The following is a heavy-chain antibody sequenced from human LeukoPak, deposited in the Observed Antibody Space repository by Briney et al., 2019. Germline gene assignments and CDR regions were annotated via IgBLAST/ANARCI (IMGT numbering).Heavy chain of an antibody. J-gene: IGHJ4*02. V-gene: IGHV3-23*01. Sequence: TGGCLRLSCAASGFIFSSYGMSWVRQAPGKGLEWVSGITGSGGSTYYADSVKGRFTISRDNSKNTLYLQMNNLRAEDTAVYYCAKVSPYYDSSGYYQYYFDYWGQGTLVTVSS. CDR2: ITGSGGST. CDR1: GFIFSSYG. CDR3: AKVSPYYDSSGYYQYYFDY. D-gene: IGHD3-22*01.